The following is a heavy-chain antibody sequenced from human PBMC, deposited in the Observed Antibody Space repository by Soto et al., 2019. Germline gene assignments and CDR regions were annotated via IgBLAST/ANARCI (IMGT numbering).Heavy chain of an antibody. J-gene: IGHJ6*02. Sequence: PXGSLILSCAASGFTFSSYAMHWVRQAPGKGLEWVAVISYDGSNKYYADSVKGRFTISRDNSKNTLYLQMNSLRAEDTAVYYCALAYGVAAAGGDYVDYYYGMDVWGQGTTVTVSS. CDR3: ALAYGVAAAGGDYVDYYYGMDV. V-gene: IGHV3-30-3*01. CDR1: GFTFSSYA. CDR2: ISYDGSNK. D-gene: IGHD4-17*01.